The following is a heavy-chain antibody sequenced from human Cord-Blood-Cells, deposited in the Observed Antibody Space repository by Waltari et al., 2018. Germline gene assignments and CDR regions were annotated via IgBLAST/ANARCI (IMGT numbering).Heavy chain of an antibody. V-gene: IGHV4-34*01. J-gene: IGHJ5*02. CDR3: ARGKSGSYYWFDP. CDR1: GGSFSGYY. D-gene: IGHD1-26*01. CDR2: INHSGST. Sequence: QVQLQQWGAGLLKPSETLSLTCAVYGGSFSGYYWRCIRQPPGKGLEWIGEINHSGSTNYNPSLKSRVTISVDTSKNQFSLKLSSVTAADTAVYYCARGKSGSYYWFDPWGQGTLVTVSS.